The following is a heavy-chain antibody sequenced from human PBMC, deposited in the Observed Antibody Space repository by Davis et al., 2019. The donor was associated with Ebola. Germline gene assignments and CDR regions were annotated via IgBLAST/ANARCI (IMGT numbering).Heavy chain of an antibody. CDR2: IYYRGST. CDR3: ARGLVDWFDP. Sequence: GSLRLSCSVSGGSISRSSYYWGWIRQPPGKGLEWIGSIYYRGSTYYNPSLKSRVTISVDTSKNQFSLKLSSVTAADTAVYYCARGLVDWFDPWGQGTLVTVSS. CDR1: GGSISRSSYY. J-gene: IGHJ5*02. V-gene: IGHV4-39*01.